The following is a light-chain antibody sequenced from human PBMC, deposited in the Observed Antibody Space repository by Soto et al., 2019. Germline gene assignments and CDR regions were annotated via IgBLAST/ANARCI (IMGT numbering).Light chain of an antibody. J-gene: IGLJ2*01. Sequence: SVLTQPPSVSGAPGQRDTISCTGSSSNIGAGYDVHWYQQLPGTAPKLLIYGNSNRPSGVPDRFSGSKSGTSASLAITGLQAEDEADYYCQSYDSSLSGVVFGGGTKLTVL. CDR2: GNS. V-gene: IGLV1-40*01. CDR3: QSYDSSLSGVV. CDR1: SSNIGAGYD.